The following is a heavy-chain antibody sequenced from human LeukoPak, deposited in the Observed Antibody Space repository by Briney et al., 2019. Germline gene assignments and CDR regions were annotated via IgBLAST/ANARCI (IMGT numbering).Heavy chain of an antibody. CDR3: VRSRRVVGNPYFYYYIDV. J-gene: IGHJ6*03. Sequence: GGSLRLSCVGSGFTFSNFCMVWVRQAPGKGLEWVSGISASSTHTYYADSVKGRSTTSRDNAKNTLYLDMNSLTAEDTAVYYCVRSRRVVGNPYFYYYIDVWGKGTTVTVAS. CDR1: GFTFSNFC. D-gene: IGHD2-2*01. V-gene: IGHV3-23*01. CDR2: ISASSTHT.